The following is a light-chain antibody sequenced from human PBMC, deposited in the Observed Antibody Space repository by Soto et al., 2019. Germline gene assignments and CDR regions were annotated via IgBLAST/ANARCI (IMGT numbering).Light chain of an antibody. J-gene: IGKJ3*01. V-gene: IGKV1-5*03. Sequence: DIQMTQSPSTLSASVGDRVTITCRASQSISHWLAWYQQKPGKAPKLLIYKASSLESGVPSRFSGGGSGTEFTLTISSLQPDDFATYYCQQYNFYSPFGFGPGTKVDIK. CDR1: QSISHW. CDR3: QQYNFYSPFG. CDR2: KAS.